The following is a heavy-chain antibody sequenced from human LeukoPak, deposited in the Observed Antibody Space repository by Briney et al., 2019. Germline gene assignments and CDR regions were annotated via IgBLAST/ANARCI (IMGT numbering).Heavy chain of an antibody. D-gene: IGHD3-10*01. Sequence: TGGSLRLSXAASGFTVSSNYMSWVRQAPGKGLEWVSVIYSGGSTYYADSVKGRFTFSRDNSKNTLYLQMNSLRAEDTAVYYCAREVVRGVIDYWGQGTLVTVSS. CDR1: GFTVSSNY. V-gene: IGHV3-53*01. CDR2: IYSGGST. CDR3: AREVVRGVIDY. J-gene: IGHJ4*02.